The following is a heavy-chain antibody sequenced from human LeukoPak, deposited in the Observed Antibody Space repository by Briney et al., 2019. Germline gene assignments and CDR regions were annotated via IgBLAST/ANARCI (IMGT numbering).Heavy chain of an antibody. CDR1: GGSISSYY. V-gene: IGHV4-4*07. CDR2: IYTSGST. CDR3: ARGLRRGYYYYMDV. Sequence: SETLSLTCTVSGGSISSYYWSWIRQPAGKGLEWIGRIYTSGSTNYNPSLKSRVTMSVDTSKNQFSLKLSSVTAADTAVYYCARGLRRGYYYYMDVWGKGTTVTISS. D-gene: IGHD4-17*01. J-gene: IGHJ6*03.